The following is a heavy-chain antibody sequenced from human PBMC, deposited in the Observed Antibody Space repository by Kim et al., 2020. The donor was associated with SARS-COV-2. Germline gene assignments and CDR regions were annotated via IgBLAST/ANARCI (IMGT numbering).Heavy chain of an antibody. V-gene: IGHV1-18*01. CDR3: ARDSSSWYRRNWFDP. Sequence: PKLQGRVTMTTDTSTSTAYMELRSLRSDDTAVYYCARDSSSWYRRNWFDPWGQGTLVTVSS. J-gene: IGHJ5*02. D-gene: IGHD6-13*01.